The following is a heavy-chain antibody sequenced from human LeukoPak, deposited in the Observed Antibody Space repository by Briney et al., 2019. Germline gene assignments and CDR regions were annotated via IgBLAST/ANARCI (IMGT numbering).Heavy chain of an antibody. CDR3: ARLKRGNLDAFDI. CDR2: IYYSGST. J-gene: IGHJ3*02. D-gene: IGHD4-23*01. CDR1: GGSISSYY. V-gene: IGHV4-59*01. Sequence: SETLSLTCTVSGGSISSYYWSWIRQPPGKGLEWIGYIYYSGSTNYNPSLKSRVTISVDTSKNQFSLKLSSVTAADTAVYYCARLKRGNLDAFDIWGQGTMVTVSS.